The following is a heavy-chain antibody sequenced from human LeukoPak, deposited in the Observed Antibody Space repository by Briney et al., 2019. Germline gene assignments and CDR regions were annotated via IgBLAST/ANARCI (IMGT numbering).Heavy chain of an antibody. CDR1: GGSLSANY. CDR2: INHEGNT. V-gene: IGHV4-34*01. Sequence: SETLSLTCAVHGGSLSANYWTWIRQPPGKGLEWVGEINHEGNTNHNPSLKSRVTVSIDTTKNQFSLKLTSVTATDTAVYYCASARFDSWGQGTLVTVSS. J-gene: IGHJ4*02. CDR3: ASARFDS.